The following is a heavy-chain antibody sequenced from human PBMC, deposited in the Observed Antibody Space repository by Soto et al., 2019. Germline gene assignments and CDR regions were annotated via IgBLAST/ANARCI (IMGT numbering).Heavy chain of an antibody. CDR3: ARTAARPSNWYFDL. V-gene: IGHV3-33*01. CDR2: IWYDGSNK. J-gene: IGHJ2*01. Sequence: PGGSLRLSCAASGFTFSSYGMHWVRQAPGKGLEWVAVIWYDGSNKYYADSVKGRFTIYRDNSKNTLYLQMNSLRAEDTAVYYCARTAARPSNWYFDLWGRGTLVTVSS. CDR1: GFTFSSYG.